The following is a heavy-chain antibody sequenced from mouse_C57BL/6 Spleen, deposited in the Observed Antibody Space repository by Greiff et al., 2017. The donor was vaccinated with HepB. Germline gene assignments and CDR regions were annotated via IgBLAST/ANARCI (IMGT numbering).Heavy chain of an antibody. CDR3: ARDRNDGYFDY. CDR1: GFTFSSYA. CDR2: ISDGGSYT. V-gene: IGHV5-4*01. J-gene: IGHJ2*01. D-gene: IGHD2-3*01. Sequence: EVQLQQSGGGLVKPGGSLKLSCAASGFTFSSYAMSWVRQTPEKRLEWVATISDGGSYTYYPDNVKGRFTISRDNAKNNLYLQMSHLKSEDTAMYYCARDRNDGYFDYWGQGTTLTVSS.